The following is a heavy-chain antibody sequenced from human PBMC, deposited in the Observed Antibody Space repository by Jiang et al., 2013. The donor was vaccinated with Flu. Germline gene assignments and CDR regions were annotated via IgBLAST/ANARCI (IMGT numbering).Heavy chain of an antibody. CDR3: ARDLTYFGVVLMSFDI. CDR1: GYTFTSYY. Sequence: CKASGYTFTSYYMHWVRQAPGQGLEWMGRINPNSGGTNYAQKFQGRVTMTRDTSISTAYMELSRLRSDDTAVYYCARDLTYFGVVLMSFDIVGPKGQWSPSL. CDR2: INPNSGGT. D-gene: IGHD3-3*01. J-gene: IGHJ3*02. V-gene: IGHV1-2*06.